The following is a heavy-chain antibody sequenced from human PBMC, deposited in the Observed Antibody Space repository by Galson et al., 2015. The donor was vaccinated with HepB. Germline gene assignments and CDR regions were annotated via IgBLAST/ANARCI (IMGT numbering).Heavy chain of an antibody. CDR3: ARGRHSDYYYYFYGMDV. CDR2: MSYDGGHK. J-gene: IGHJ6*02. Sequence: SLRLSCAASGFTFSNYAMHWIRQAPGKGLEWVAVMSYDGGHKYYADSVKGRFTISRDNSKNTLYLQMNSLKTEDTAVYYCARGRHSDYYYYFYGMDVWGQGAPVTVSS. CDR1: GFTFSNYA. D-gene: IGHD2-21*01. V-gene: IGHV3-30*04.